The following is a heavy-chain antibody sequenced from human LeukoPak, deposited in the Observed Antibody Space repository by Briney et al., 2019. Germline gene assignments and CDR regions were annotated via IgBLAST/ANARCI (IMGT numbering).Heavy chain of an antibody. CDR3: ARDGFSSSWYGRALDY. V-gene: IGHV3-48*03. D-gene: IGHD6-13*01. CDR2: ISSSGSST. CDR1: GFTFSSFE. J-gene: IGHJ4*02. Sequence: GGSLRLACAASGFTFSSFEMNWVRQAPGKGLEWVSKISSSGSSTYYADSVKGRFTISRDNSRNTLYLQMNSLRAEDTAVYYCARDGFSSSWYGRALDYWGQGTLVTVSS.